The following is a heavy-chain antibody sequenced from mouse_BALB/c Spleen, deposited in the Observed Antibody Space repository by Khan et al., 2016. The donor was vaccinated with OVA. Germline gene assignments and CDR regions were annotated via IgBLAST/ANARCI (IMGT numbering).Heavy chain of an antibody. CDR2: IDPFNGGT. V-gene: IGHV1S135*01. J-gene: IGHJ3*01. CDR1: GYSFTSYY. Sequence: VQLKQSGPELMKPGASVKISCKASGYSFTSYYIHWMKQSHGKSLEWIGYIDPFNGGTNYNQKFKGKATLNVDKSSNTAYMHLSSLTSYDFAVSSGTRNGITTWFAYWGQGTLVTVSA. CDR3: TRNGITTWFAY. D-gene: IGHD2-4*01.